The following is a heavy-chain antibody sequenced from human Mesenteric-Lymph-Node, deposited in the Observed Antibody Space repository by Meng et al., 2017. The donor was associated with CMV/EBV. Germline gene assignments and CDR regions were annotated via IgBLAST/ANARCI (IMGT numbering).Heavy chain of an antibody. J-gene: IGHJ5*02. V-gene: IGHV3-74*03. CDR3: AREFAISNYYDSSGYYLFDP. D-gene: IGHD3-22*01. CDR2: TNSDGSSI. Sequence: ETLSLTCTVSGGSISSSSYYWGWIRQPPGKGLVWVSRTNSDGSSIKDADFVKGRFTISRDNAKNTLYLQMNSLRAEDTAVYYCAREFAISNYYDSSGYYLFDPWGQGTLVTVSS. CDR1: GGSISSSSYY.